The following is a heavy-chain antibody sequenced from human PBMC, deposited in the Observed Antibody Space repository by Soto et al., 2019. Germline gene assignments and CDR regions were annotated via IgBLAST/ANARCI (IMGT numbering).Heavy chain of an antibody. D-gene: IGHD3-3*01. CDR2: INSDGSST. CDR3: AGDGVEGFTILGVVPRTDDNWFDP. CDR1: GFTFSSYW. V-gene: IGHV3-74*01. J-gene: IGHJ5*02. Sequence: GGSLRLSCAASGFTFSSYWMHWVRQAPGKGLVWVSRINSDGSSTSYADSVKGRFTISRDNAKNTRYLQMNSLRAEDTAVYYCAGDGVEGFTILGVVPRTDDNWFDPWGQGTLVTVSS.